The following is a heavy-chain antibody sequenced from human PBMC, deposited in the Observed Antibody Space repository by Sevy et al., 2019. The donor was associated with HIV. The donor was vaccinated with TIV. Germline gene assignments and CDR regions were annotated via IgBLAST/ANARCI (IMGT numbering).Heavy chain of an antibody. V-gene: IGHV4-39*01. CDR1: GASISSSGYY. CDR2: INYSGTT. D-gene: IGHD6-19*01. CDR3: VGPKLTYINGWHYLDY. J-gene: IGHJ4*02. Sequence: SETLSLTCTVSGASISSSGYYWGWIRQPPGKGLEWIASINYSGTTFYNPSLKSRVTISADTSKNQFSLRLSSVTAADSSIYFCVGPKLTYINGWHYLDYWGQGTVVTASS.